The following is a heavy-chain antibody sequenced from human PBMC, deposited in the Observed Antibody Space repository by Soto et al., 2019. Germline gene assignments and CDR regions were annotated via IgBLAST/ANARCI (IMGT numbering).Heavy chain of an antibody. CDR3: ARGRRGYYDFWSGYLMDV. CDR2: IDYSGST. Sequence: SETLSLSCCVAGGPSINTGYYWNWIRQSPGKGLEWIGSIDYSGSTNYNPSLKSRVTISVDTSKNQFSLKLSSVTAADTAVYYCARGRRGYYDFWSGYLMDVWGQGTTVTVSS. D-gene: IGHD3-3*01. V-gene: IGHV4-39*07. J-gene: IGHJ6*02. CDR1: GGPSINTGYY.